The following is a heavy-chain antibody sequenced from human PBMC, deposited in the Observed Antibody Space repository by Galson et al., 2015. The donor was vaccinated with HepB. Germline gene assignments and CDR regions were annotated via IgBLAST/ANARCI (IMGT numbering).Heavy chain of an antibody. CDR3: ARDLTMVRGPKWGMDV. Sequence: SVKVSCKASGGTFSSYAISWVRQAPGQGLEWMGGIIPIFGTANYAQKFQGRVTITADESTSTAYMELSSLRSEDTAVYYCARDLTMVRGPKWGMDVWGQGTTVTVSS. CDR2: IIPIFGTA. CDR1: GGTFSSYA. D-gene: IGHD3-10*01. J-gene: IGHJ6*02. V-gene: IGHV1-69*13.